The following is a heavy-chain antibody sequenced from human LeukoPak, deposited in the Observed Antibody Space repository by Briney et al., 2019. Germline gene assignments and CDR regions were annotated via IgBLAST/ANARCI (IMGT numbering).Heavy chain of an antibody. CDR1: GGSISNRDYY. Sequence: PSETLSLTCTVSGGSISNRDYYWGWIRQPPGKGLEWIGNIHYSGSIYYNPSLKSRVTISVDAPKNQFSLKLSSVTAADTAVYHCARVYYDSGTRWGQGTLVTVSS. D-gene: IGHD3-10*01. CDR2: IHYSGSI. V-gene: IGHV4-39*01. CDR3: ARVYYDSGTR. J-gene: IGHJ4*02.